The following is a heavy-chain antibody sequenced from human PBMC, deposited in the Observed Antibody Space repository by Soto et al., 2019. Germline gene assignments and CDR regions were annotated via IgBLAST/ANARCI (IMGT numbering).Heavy chain of an antibody. J-gene: IGHJ4*02. D-gene: IGHD1-20*01. CDR1: GGSVTNSSYY. V-gene: IGHV4-39*01. CDR3: VSQRTGVITKANFDY. CDR2: VYYRGRS. Sequence: PSAIRSLTGTVCGGSVTNSSYYWVWIRQSQGKGMEWIGSVYYRGRSYSKSSVKGRVTISFDTYTNQRSLNGNSLTASDKAVYFCVSQRTGVITKANFDYWSPRPLVT.